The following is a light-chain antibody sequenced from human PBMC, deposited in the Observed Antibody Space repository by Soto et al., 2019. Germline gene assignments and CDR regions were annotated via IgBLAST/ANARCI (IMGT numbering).Light chain of an antibody. J-gene: IGKJ3*01. Sequence: DIKLTQSPSFLSASVGDRVTITCRASQGLSSYLAWYQQKPGMAPKLLIYSTSTLQSGVPARFSGSASGTEFTLTISSLQPEDFATYYCQQLNSYPITFGPGTKVDI. V-gene: IGKV1-9*01. CDR1: QGLSSY. CDR3: QQLNSYPIT. CDR2: STS.